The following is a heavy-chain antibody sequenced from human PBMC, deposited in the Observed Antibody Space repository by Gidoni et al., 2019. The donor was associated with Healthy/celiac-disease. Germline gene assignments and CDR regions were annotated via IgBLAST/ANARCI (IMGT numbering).Heavy chain of an antibody. D-gene: IGHD6-19*01. V-gene: IGHV3-9*01. CDR3: AKDGGSGWYGGPDY. CDR2: ISWNSGSI. Sequence: EVQLVESGGGLVQPGRSLRLSCADSGFTFDDYAMHWVRQAPGKGLGWVSGISWNSGSIGYADSVKGRFTISRDNAKNSLYLQMNSLRAEDTALYYCAKDGGSGWYGGPDYWGQGTLVTVSS. CDR1: GFTFDDYA. J-gene: IGHJ4*02.